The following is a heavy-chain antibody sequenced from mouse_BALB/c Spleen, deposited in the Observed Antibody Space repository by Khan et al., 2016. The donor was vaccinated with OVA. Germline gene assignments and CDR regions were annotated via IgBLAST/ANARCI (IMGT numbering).Heavy chain of an antibody. V-gene: IGHV3-2*02. J-gene: IGHJ3*01. D-gene: IGHD2-14*01. CDR2: INYSGNT. Sequence: EVQLLETGPGLVKPSQSLSLTCTVTGYSITSEYAWNWIRHFPGNKLEWMGYINYSGNTRYNPSLKSRISITRDTSKNQFFLQLNSVTTEDTATYYCTSKEYDEDGPFPYWGQGTMVTVSA. CDR1: GYSITSEYA. CDR3: TSKEYDEDGPFPY.